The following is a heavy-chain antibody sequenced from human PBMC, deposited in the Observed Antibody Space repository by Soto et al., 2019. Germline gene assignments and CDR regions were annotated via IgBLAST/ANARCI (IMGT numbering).Heavy chain of an antibody. CDR2: IDPSDSYT. D-gene: IGHD3-10*01. CDR3: ASTTRGSGSYYRNFDY. V-gene: IGHV5-10-1*01. Sequence: GESLKISCKGSGYSFTSYWISWVRQMPGKGLEWMGRIDPSDSYTNYSPSFQGHVTISADKSISTAYLQWSSLKASDTAMYYCASTTRGSGSYYRNFDYWGQGTLVTVSS. CDR1: GYSFTSYW. J-gene: IGHJ4*02.